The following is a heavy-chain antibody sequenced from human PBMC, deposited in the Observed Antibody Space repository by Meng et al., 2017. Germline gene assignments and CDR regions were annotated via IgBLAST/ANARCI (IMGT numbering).Heavy chain of an antibody. CDR2: IWYDGSNK. CDR1: GFTFSSYG. J-gene: IGHJ4*02. D-gene: IGHD1-26*01. CDR3: ARSYSGSSLFDY. Sequence: QVHLVESGGGVVQPGRSLRLACAASGFTFSSYGMHWVRQAPGKGLEWVAVIWYDGSNKYYADSVKGRFTISRDNSKNTLYLQMNSLRAEDTAVYYCARSYSGSSLFDYWGQGTLVTVSS. V-gene: IGHV3-33*01.